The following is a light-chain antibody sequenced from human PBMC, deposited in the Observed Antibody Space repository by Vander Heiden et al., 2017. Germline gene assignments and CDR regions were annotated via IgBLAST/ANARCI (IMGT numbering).Light chain of an antibody. Sequence: DIQMTQSPSSLSASVGDRVTITCRASQSISSYLNWYQQKPGKAPKLLIYAASSLQSGVPSRFSRSASRTDFTLTISSLQPEDFAAYYCQQNDSTPLYTFGQGTKLEIK. V-gene: IGKV1-39*01. CDR3: QQNDSTPLYT. CDR1: QSISSY. J-gene: IGKJ2*01. CDR2: AAS.